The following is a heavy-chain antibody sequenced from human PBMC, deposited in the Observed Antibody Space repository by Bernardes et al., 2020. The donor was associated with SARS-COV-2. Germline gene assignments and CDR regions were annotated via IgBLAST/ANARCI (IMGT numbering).Heavy chain of an antibody. V-gene: IGHV1-2*05. J-gene: IGHJ3*02. D-gene: IGHD6-13*01. CDR2: INPNSGDT. CDR3: AVVTMAAAGSYAFEI. Sequence: ASVKVSCMASGYTFTGNYLHWVRQAPGEGLEWMGRINPNSGDTNYAQKFQGRVTMTWDTSISTAYMELTRLTSDDTVVYYCAVVTMAAAGSYAFEIWGRGTMVTVSS. CDR1: GYTFTGNY.